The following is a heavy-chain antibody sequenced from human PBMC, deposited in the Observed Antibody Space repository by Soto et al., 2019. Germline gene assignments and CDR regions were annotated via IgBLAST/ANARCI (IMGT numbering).Heavy chain of an antibody. J-gene: IGHJ3*01. CDR2: IYFTGRT. D-gene: IGHD2-21*01. V-gene: IGHV4-61*03. CDR1: GDSVSSGSHH. Sequence: QVQLQESGPGLVRPSETLSLTCTVAGDSVSSGSHHGNWIRQAPGKGLEWIGAIYFTGRTNHNPSLKSRVTISVDTSKNHRSLNLTSVTAADTAVYYCARDLVAIGGRVYAFDLWGQGTMVTVSS. CDR3: ARDLVAIGGRVYAFDL.